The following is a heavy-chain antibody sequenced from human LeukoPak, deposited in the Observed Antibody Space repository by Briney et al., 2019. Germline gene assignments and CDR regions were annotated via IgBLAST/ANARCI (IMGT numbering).Heavy chain of an antibody. CDR3: ARSSSSRDSDFDY. V-gene: IGHV1-2*02. CDR2: INPTSGGT. Sequence: ASVKVSCKASGYTFTAYYMHWVRQAPGQGLEWMGWINPTSGGTNYAQKFQGRVTMTRDTPISTVYMELSSLKSDDTAVYYCARSSSSRDSDFDYWGQGTLVTVSS. CDR1: GYTFTAYY. J-gene: IGHJ4*02. D-gene: IGHD6-19*01.